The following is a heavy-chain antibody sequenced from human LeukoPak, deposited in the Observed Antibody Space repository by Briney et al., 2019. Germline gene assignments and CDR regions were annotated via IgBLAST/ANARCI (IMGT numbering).Heavy chain of an antibody. D-gene: IGHD1-26*01. CDR3: ARGVYSGSYGNAFDI. V-gene: IGHV4-61*02. Sequence: SETLSLTCTVSGGSISSGSYYWSWIRQPAGKGLEWIGRIYTSGSTNYNPSLKSRVTISVDTSKNQFSLKLSSVTAADTAVYYCARGVYSGSYGNAFDIWGQGTMVTVSS. CDR2: IYTSGST. J-gene: IGHJ3*02. CDR1: GGSISSGSYY.